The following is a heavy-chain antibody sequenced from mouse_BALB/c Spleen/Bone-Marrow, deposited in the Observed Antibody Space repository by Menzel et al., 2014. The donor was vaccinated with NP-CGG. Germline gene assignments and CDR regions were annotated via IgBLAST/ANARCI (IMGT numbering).Heavy chain of an antibody. CDR2: IYPGNVNT. CDR3: ARSRYGSYYGY. CDR1: NYTFTTYY. D-gene: IGHD1-1*01. Sequence: VQLQQSGPELVKPGASVRISCKASNYTFTTYYIYWVKQRPGQGLEWIGWIYPGNVNTKYNEKFKAKATLTADKSSSTAYMQISSLTSEDSAVYFCARSRYGSYYGYWGQGTPLTVSS. V-gene: IGHV1S56*01. J-gene: IGHJ2*01.